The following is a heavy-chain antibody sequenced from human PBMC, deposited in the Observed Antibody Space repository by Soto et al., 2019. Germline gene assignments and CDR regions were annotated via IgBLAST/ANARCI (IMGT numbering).Heavy chain of an antibody. J-gene: IGHJ4*02. CDR2: INHSGST. Sequence: SETLSLTCAVYGGPFSGYYWSWIRQPPGKGLEWIGEINHSGSTNYNPSLKSRVTISVDTSKNQFSLKLSSVTAADTAVYYCARGSGGGSYYDYFDYWGQGTLVTVSS. V-gene: IGHV4-34*01. CDR3: ARGSGGGSYYDYFDY. D-gene: IGHD1-26*01. CDR1: GGPFSGYY.